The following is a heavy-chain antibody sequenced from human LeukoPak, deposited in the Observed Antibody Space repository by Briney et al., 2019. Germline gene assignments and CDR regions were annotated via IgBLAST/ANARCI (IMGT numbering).Heavy chain of an antibody. V-gene: IGHV3-7*01. CDR3: ARDGEGSSGDNHFDY. D-gene: IGHD2-15*01. Sequence: GGSLRLSCAASGFTFSSYWMSWVRQAPGKGLEWVANIKQGGSEKYYVDSVKGRFTISRDNAKNSLYLQMNSLRAEDTAVYYCARDGEGSSGDNHFDYWGQGTLVTVSS. J-gene: IGHJ4*02. CDR1: GFTFSSYW. CDR2: IKQGGSEK.